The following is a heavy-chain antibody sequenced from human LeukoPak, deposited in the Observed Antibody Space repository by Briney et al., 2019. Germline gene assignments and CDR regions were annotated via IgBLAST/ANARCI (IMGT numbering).Heavy chain of an antibody. CDR2: ISSSGTYV. CDR3: ARASSKQLAGYLPDGFDI. CDR1: GLTFSSYS. J-gene: IGHJ3*02. V-gene: IGHV3-21*01. Sequence: GGSLRLSCAASGLTFSSYSMNWVRQAPGEGLEWVSSISSSGTYVYYADSVTGRFTISRDNAKTSLSLQMNSLRADDAAVYYCARASSKQLAGYLPDGFDIWGQGTMVTVSS. D-gene: IGHD3-9*01.